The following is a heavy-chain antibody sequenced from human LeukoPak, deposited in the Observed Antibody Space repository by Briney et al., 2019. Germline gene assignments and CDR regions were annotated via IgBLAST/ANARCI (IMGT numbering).Heavy chain of an antibody. CDR2: IGSSGSTV. J-gene: IGHJ4*02. D-gene: IGHD2-2*01. CDR1: GFTFSAYE. Sequence: GGSLRLSCAASGFTFSAYEMNWVRQAPGKGLEWVSYIGSSGSTVYYADSVKGRFTISRDNAKNSLYMQMESLRDEDTAIYYCAGQLQEGFDYWGQGTLVTVSS. V-gene: IGHV3-48*03. CDR3: AGQLQEGFDY.